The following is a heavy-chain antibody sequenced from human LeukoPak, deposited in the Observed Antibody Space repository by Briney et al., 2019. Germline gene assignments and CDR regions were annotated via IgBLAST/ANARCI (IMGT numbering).Heavy chain of an antibody. Sequence: GGSLRLSCAASGFTFDDYAMHWVRQAPGKGLEWVSGISWNSGSIGYADSVKGRFTISRDNAKNSLYLQMNSLRAEDTALYYCAEGGTAMVNDAFDIWGQGTMVTVSS. CDR3: AEGGTAMVNDAFDI. D-gene: IGHD5-18*01. J-gene: IGHJ3*02. CDR2: ISWNSGSI. V-gene: IGHV3-9*01. CDR1: GFTFDDYA.